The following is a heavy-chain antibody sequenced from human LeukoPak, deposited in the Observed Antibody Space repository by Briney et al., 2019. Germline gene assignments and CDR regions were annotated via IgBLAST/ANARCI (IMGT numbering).Heavy chain of an antibody. CDR2: ISGSGGST. CDR3: AKDIEMATIVSYFDY. CDR1: GFTFSSYA. D-gene: IGHD5-24*01. Sequence: GSLRLSCAASGFTFSSYAMSWVRQAPGKGLEWISAISGSGGSTYYADSVKGRFTISRDNSKNTLYLQMNSLRAEDTAVYYCAKDIEMATIVSYFDYWGQGTLVTVSS. V-gene: IGHV3-23*01. J-gene: IGHJ4*02.